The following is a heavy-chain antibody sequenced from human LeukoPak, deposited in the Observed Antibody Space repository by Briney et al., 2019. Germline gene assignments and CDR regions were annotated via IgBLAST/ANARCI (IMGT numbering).Heavy chain of an antibody. CDR2: INSDRSST. Sequence: GGSLRLSCAASGLTFSSYWMHWVRQAPGKGLVWVSRINSDRSSTSYADSVKGRFTISRDNAKNTLYLQMNSLRAEDTAVYYCAVLVRYYYYGMDVWGQGTTVTVSS. CDR3: AVLVRYYYYGMDV. D-gene: IGHD6-13*01. CDR1: GLTFSSYW. J-gene: IGHJ6*02. V-gene: IGHV3-74*01.